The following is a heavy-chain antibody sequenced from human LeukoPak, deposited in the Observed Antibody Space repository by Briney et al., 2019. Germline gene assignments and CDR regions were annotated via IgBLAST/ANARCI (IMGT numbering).Heavy chain of an antibody. D-gene: IGHD1-26*01. Sequence: PSETLSLTCAVYGGSFSSYYWGWIRQPPGKGLEWIGSIYYSGRTYYNPSLKSRVTISVDTSKNQFSLKLSSVTAADTAVYYCAREGGGIDNWFDPWGQGTLVTVSS. CDR2: IYYSGRT. CDR3: AREGGGIDNWFDP. J-gene: IGHJ5*02. CDR1: GGSFSSYY. V-gene: IGHV4-39*07.